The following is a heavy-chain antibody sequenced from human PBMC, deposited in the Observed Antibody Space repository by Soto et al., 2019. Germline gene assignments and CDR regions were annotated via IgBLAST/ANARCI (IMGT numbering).Heavy chain of an antibody. V-gene: IGHV4-30-4*01. Sequence: QVQLQESGPGLVKPSQTLSLTCTVSGGSISSGDYYWSWIRQPPGKGLEWIGYIYYSGSTYYNPYRKIRVTISVDTSTNQFSLKLSSVTAADTAVYYCARVRHINAFDIWGQGTMVTVSS. J-gene: IGHJ3*02. CDR3: ARVRHINAFDI. CDR2: IYYSGST. D-gene: IGHD1-20*01. CDR1: GGSISSGDYY.